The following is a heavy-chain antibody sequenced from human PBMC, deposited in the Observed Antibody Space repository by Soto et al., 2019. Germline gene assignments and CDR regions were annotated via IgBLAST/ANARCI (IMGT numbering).Heavy chain of an antibody. D-gene: IGHD2-15*01. CDR3: ARDRGYCSGGSCYHWFDP. V-gene: IGHV4-34*01. Sequence: SETLSLTCAVYGGSFSGYYWSWIRQPPGKGLEWIGEINHSGSTNYNPSLKSRVTISVDTSKNQFSLKLSSVTAADTAVYYCARDRGYCSGGSCYHWFDPWGQGTLVTVSS. J-gene: IGHJ5*02. CDR2: INHSGST. CDR1: GGSFSGYY.